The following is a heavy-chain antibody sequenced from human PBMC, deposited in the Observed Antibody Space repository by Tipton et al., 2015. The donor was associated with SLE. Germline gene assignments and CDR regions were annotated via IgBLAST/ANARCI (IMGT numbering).Heavy chain of an antibody. CDR2: IYYSGST. D-gene: IGHD3-22*01. J-gene: IGHJ4*02. Sequence: LRLSCTVSGGSISSSSYYWGWIRQPPGKGLEWIGSIYYSGSTYYNPSLKSRVTISVDTSKNQFSLKLSSVTAADTAVYDCAREGSSGYAFDYWGQGTLVTVSS. V-gene: IGHV4-39*07. CDR3: AREGSSGYAFDY. CDR1: GGSISSSSYY.